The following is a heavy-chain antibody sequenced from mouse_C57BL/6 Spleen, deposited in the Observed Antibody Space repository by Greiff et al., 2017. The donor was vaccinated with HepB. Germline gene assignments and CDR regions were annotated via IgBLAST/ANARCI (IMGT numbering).Heavy chain of an antibody. CDR1: GYTFTDYY. CDR3: ARSRDGYYWFAY. V-gene: IGHV1-19*01. J-gene: IGHJ3*01. CDR2: INPYNGGT. Sequence: EVQLQESGPVLVKPGASVKMSCKASGYTFTDYYMNWVKQSHGKSLEWIGVINPYNGGTSYNQKFKGKATLTVDKSSSTAYMELNSLTSEDSAVYYCARSRDGYYWFAYWGQGTLVTVSA. D-gene: IGHD2-3*01.